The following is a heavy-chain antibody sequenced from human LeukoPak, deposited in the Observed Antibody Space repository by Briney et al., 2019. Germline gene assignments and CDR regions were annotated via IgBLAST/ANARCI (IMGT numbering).Heavy chain of an antibody. J-gene: IGHJ3*02. CDR3: AREEVDIVVVVAATEEIIAFDI. V-gene: IGHV4-38-2*02. CDR1: GYSISSGYY. CDR2: IYHSVST. Sequence: SETLSLTCTVSGYSISSGYYWGWIRQPPGKGLEWIGSIYHSVSTYYNPSLKSRVTISVDTSKNQFSLKLSSVTAADTAVYYCAREEVDIVVVVAATEEIIAFDIWGQGTMVTVSS. D-gene: IGHD2-15*01.